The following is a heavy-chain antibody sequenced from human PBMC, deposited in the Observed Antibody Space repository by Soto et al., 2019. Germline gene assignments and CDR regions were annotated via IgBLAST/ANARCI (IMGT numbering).Heavy chain of an antibody. Sequence: GGSLRLSCATSGFTFSNYAMSWVRQAPGEGLGWVSTITPTGRSAYYADSVEGRFTISRDNSKNTLYLQMNSLRAEDTAIYYCAKESGSSWFYSDSWGQGTLVTVSS. CDR2: ITPTGRSA. D-gene: IGHD6-13*01. V-gene: IGHV3-23*01. CDR1: GFTFSNYA. CDR3: AKESGSSWFYSDS. J-gene: IGHJ4*02.